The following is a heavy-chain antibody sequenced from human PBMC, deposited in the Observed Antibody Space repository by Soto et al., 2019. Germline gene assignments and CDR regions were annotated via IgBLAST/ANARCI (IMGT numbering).Heavy chain of an antibody. Sequence: SETLSLTCTVSGGSISSYYWSWIRQPPGKGLEWIGYIYHSGSTYYNPSLKSRVTISVDRSKNQFSLKLSSVTAADTAVYYCARGVGYCSSTSCYHSGMDVWGQGTTVTVSS. CDR1: GGSISSYY. CDR3: ARGVGYCSSTSCYHSGMDV. D-gene: IGHD2-2*01. CDR2: IYHSGST. J-gene: IGHJ6*02. V-gene: IGHV4-59*12.